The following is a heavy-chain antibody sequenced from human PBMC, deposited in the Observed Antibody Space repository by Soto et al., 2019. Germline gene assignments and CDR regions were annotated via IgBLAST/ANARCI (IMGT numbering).Heavy chain of an antibody. CDR3: ASCSGSYHFYYGMDV. CDR2: IYYSGST. V-gene: IGHV4-31*03. D-gene: IGHD3-10*02. CDR1: GGSISSGGYY. J-gene: IGHJ6*02. Sequence: SETLSLTCTVPGGSISSGGYYWSWIRQHPGKGLEWIGYIYYSGSTYHNPSLKSRVTISVDTSKNQFSLKLSSVTAADTAVYYCASCSGSYHFYYGMDVWGQGTTVTVSS.